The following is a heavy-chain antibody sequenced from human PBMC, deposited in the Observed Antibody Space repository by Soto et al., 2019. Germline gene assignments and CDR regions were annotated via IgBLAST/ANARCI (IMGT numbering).Heavy chain of an antibody. V-gene: IGHV4-31*03. D-gene: IGHD6-6*01. CDR1: GGSLSRGGYY. Sequence: PSETLSLTCPFSGGSLSRGGYYWSWIRQHPGKGLEWIGYIYYSGSTYYNPSLKSRVTISVDTSKKQFSLKLSSVTAADTAVYYCARGVGIAARRIDYWGQGTLVTVSS. CDR3: ARGVGIAARRIDY. J-gene: IGHJ4*02. CDR2: IYYSGST.